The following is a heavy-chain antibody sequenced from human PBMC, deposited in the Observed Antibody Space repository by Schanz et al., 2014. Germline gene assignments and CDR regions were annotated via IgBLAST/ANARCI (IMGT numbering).Heavy chain of an antibody. D-gene: IGHD2-2*01. V-gene: IGHV4-34*01. CDR2: VNHGGYT. CDR1: GGSFSGYW. CDR3: ARVGSRPGYNYGMDV. Sequence: QVQLQQWGAGLLKPSETLSLTCAFSGGSFSGYWWTWVRQSPGKGLEWIGEVNHGGYTNYNPSLKSRVTMSVDTSKNQFSLRLSSVTAADTAVYYCARVGSRPGYNYGMDVWGQGTTVTVSS. J-gene: IGHJ6*02.